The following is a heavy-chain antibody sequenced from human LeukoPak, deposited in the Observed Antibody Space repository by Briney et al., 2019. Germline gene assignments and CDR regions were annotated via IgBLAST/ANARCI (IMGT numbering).Heavy chain of an antibody. CDR1: GGSFSGYY. V-gene: IGHV4-34*01. CDR2: INNSGST. D-gene: IGHD3-3*02. CDR3: ARGRAFFD. J-gene: IGHJ4*02. Sequence: PSETLSLTCAVYGGSFSGYYWNWIRQPPGKGLEWIGEINNSGSTNYNPSLKSRVTISRDTSKNQFSLKLSSVTAADTAVYYCARGRAFFDWGQGTLVIVSS.